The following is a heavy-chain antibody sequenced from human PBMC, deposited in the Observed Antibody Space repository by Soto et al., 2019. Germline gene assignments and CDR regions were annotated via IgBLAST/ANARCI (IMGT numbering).Heavy chain of an antibody. CDR2: IDPRGGRT. CDR1: LYTFTNYF. Sequence: ASVKVSCKASLYTFTNYFIQWVRQAPGQGLEWMGMIDPRGGRTFYTERFQGRVTLTRDTSTSTVYMELSSLRSEDTAVYYCARAAGSSWFDPWGQGTLVTVSS. V-gene: IGHV1-46*03. CDR3: ARAAGSSWFDP. D-gene: IGHD6-13*01. J-gene: IGHJ5*02.